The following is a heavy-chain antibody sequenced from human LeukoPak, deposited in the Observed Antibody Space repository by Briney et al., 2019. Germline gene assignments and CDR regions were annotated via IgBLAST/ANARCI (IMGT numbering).Heavy chain of an antibody. CDR2: IRYDGSNK. J-gene: IGHJ4*02. CDR1: GFTFSSYE. D-gene: IGHD3-10*01. Sequence: PGGSLRLSCAASGFTFSSYEMNWVRQAPGKGLEWVAFIRYDGSNKYYADSVKGRFIISRDNSKNTLYLQMSSVRAEDTAVYYCANENGGPDYWGQGTLVTVSS. CDR3: ANENGGPDY. V-gene: IGHV3-30*02.